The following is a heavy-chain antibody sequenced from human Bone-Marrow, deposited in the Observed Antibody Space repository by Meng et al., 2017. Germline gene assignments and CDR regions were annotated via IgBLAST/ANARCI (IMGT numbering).Heavy chain of an antibody. V-gene: IGHV4-38-2*02. J-gene: IGHJ5*02. CDR3: ARDKTYYYDSSGYGNWFDP. D-gene: IGHD3-22*01. CDR2: IYHSGST. Sequence: SETLSLTCAVSGYSISSGYYWGWIRQPPGKGLEWIGSIYHSGSTYYNPSLKSRVTISVDTSKNQFSLKLSSVTAAATAVYYCARDKTYYYDSSGYGNWFDPWGQGTLVTVSS. CDR1: GYSISSGYY.